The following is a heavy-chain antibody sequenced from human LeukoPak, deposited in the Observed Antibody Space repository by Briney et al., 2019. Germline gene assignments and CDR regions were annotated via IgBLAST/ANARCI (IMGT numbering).Heavy chain of an antibody. Sequence: PSETPSLTCTVSGGSISSSPYYWGWIRQPPGKGLEWIGSIYYSGTTHYSPSLESRVTISVDTSKNQFSLKVASVTAADTAIYYCAKGAGGFSYYNWFDPWGQGTLVTVSS. CDR3: AKGAGGFSYYNWFDP. J-gene: IGHJ5*02. CDR1: GGSISSSPYY. V-gene: IGHV4-39*07. D-gene: IGHD5-18*01. CDR2: IYYSGTT.